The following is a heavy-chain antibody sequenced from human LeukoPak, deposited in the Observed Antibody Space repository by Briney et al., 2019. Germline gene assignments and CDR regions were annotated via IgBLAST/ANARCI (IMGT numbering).Heavy chain of an antibody. CDR3: AKDLSYDGSGSYYY. J-gene: IGHJ4*02. CDR1: GFTFSSYW. V-gene: IGHV3-7*03. CDR2: IKQDGSEK. D-gene: IGHD3-10*01. Sequence: PGGSLRLSCAASGFTFSSYWMSWVRQAPGKGLEWVANIKQDGSEKYYVDSVKGRFTISRDNSKNTLYLQMDSLRAEDTAVYYCAKDLSYDGSGSYYYWRQGTLVTVSS.